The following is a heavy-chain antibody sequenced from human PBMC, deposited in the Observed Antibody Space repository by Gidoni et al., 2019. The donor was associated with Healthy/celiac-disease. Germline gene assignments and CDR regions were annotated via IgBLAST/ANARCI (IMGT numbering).Heavy chain of an antibody. J-gene: IGHJ3*02. Sequence: QVQLQQSGPGLVKPSQTLSLTCAISGDSVSSNSAAWNWIRQSPSRGLEWLGRTYYRSKWYNDYAVSVKSRITINPDTSKNQFSLQLNSVTPEYTAVYYCARDKRGTMVRGVISDAFDIWGQGTMVTVSS. D-gene: IGHD3-10*01. CDR1: GDSVSSNSAA. CDR2: TYYRSKWYN. V-gene: IGHV6-1*01. CDR3: ARDKRGTMVRGVISDAFDI.